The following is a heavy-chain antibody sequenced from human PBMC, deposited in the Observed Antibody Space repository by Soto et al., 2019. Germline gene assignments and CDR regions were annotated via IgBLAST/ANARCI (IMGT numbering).Heavy chain of an antibody. CDR1: GFNFRTTA. J-gene: IGHJ4*02. CDR3: AADPYYYDSSDYYSFDQ. Sequence: GASVKVSCKASGFNFRTTAVQWVRQARGQRLEWIGWIVVGSGNTNYAQNFQERVTITRDMSTSTAYIDVNSLRSEDTAVYYCAADPYYYDSSDYYSFDQWGQGTLVTVSS. CDR2: IVVGSGNT. D-gene: IGHD3-22*01. V-gene: IGHV1-58*01.